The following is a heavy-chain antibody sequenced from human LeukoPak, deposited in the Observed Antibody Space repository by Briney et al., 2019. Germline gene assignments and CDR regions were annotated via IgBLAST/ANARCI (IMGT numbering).Heavy chain of an antibody. Sequence: SGPTLVKPTQTLTLTCTFSGFSLSTSGVGVGWIRQPSGKALEWLALIYWDDDKRYSPSLKSRLTITKDTSKNQVVLTMTNMDPVDTATYYCAQHTQGYTGPGYFDYWGQGTLVTVSS. CDR2: IYWDDDK. CDR3: AQHTQGYTGPGYFDY. J-gene: IGHJ4*02. CDR1: GFSLSTSGVG. V-gene: IGHV2-5*02. D-gene: IGHD2-2*02.